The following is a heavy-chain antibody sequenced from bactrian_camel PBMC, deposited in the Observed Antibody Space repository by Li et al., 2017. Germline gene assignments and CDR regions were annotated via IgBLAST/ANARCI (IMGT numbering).Heavy chain of an antibody. CDR3: VARTSALPCAEWRYGYNY. J-gene: IGHJ4*01. CDR1: GFASDDSG. V-gene: IGHV3S60*01. CDR2: ISRDGTT. D-gene: IGHD3*01. Sequence: QVQLVESGGGLVQPGGSLRLSCTASGFASDDSGMGWYRQAPGNGCELVSRISRDGTTYLVDSVKGRFTISQDRAKNTVYLQMNDLKPEDTAMYYCVARTSALPCAEWRYGYNYWGQGTQVTVS.